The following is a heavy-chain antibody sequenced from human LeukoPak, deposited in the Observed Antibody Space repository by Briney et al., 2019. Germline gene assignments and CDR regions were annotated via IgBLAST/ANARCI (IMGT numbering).Heavy chain of an antibody. D-gene: IGHD1-26*01. Sequence: GRSLRLSCAASGFTFSSYAMHWVRQAPGKGLEWVAVISYDGSNKYYADSVKGRFTISRDNSKNTLYLQMNSLRAEDTAVYYCARESTLGANDYWGQGTLVTVSS. CDR2: ISYDGSNK. V-gene: IGHV3-30*04. J-gene: IGHJ4*02. CDR3: ARESTLGANDY. CDR1: GFTFSSYA.